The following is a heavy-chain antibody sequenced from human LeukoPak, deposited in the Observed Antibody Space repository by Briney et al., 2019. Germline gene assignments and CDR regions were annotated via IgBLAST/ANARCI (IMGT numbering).Heavy chain of an antibody. J-gene: IGHJ5*02. CDR1: GYTFTSYG. D-gene: IGHD4-23*01. V-gene: IGHV1-18*01. Sequence: ASVKVSCKASGYTFTSYGISWVGQAPGQGMEWMGWISAYNGNTNYAQKLQGRVTMTTHTSTSTAYMELRSLRSDDTALYYCARGGNSWSHWFDPWGQGTLVTVSS. CDR2: ISAYNGNT. CDR3: ARGGNSWSHWFDP.